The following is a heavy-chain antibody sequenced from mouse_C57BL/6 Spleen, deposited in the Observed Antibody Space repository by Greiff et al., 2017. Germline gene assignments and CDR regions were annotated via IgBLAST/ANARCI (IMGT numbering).Heavy chain of an antibody. Sequence: EVHLVESGGGLVKPGGSLKLSCAASGFTFSRYAMSWVRQTPEKRLEWVATISDGGSYTYYPDNVKGRFTISRDNAKNNLYLQMSHLKSEDTAMYYCARVRPHYAMDYWGQGTSVTVSS. V-gene: IGHV5-4*01. CDR2: ISDGGSYT. J-gene: IGHJ4*01. CDR3: ARVRPHYAMDY. CDR1: GFTFSRYA.